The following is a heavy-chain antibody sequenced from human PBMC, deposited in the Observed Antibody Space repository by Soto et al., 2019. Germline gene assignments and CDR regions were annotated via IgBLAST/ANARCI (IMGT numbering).Heavy chain of an antibody. J-gene: IGHJ6*02. D-gene: IGHD3-3*01. CDR1: GFTFDDYA. Sequence: EVQLVESGGGLVQPGRSLRLSCAASGFTFDDYAMHWVRQAPGKGLEWVSGISWNSGSIGYADSVKGRFTISRDNAKNSLYLQMNSLRAEDTALYYCAKDIKGGLTIFGVVITYGMEVWGQGTTVTVSS. CDR3: AKDIKGGLTIFGVVITYGMEV. CDR2: ISWNSGSI. V-gene: IGHV3-9*01.